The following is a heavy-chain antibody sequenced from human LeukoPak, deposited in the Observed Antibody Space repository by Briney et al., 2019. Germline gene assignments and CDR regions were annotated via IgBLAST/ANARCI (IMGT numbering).Heavy chain of an antibody. V-gene: IGHV4-59*08. CDR3: ARGGYRYDFFNLDY. D-gene: IGHD5-18*01. J-gene: IGHJ4*02. Sequence: SETLSLTCTVPGGSIRSYYWSWIRQPPGKGLEWIGYIYYSGSANYNPSLKSRVTISLDTSKNQFSLKLSSVTAADTAVYYCARGGYRYDFFNLDYWGQGTLVTVSS. CDR2: IYYSGSA. CDR1: GGSIRSYY.